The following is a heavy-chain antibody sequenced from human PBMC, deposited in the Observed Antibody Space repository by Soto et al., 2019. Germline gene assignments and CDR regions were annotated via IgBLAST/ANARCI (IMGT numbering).Heavy chain of an antibody. D-gene: IGHD6-13*01. J-gene: IGHJ4*02. CDR3: ERAGNSIAAAGSFDY. CDR2: INHSGST. V-gene: IGHV4-34*01. Sequence: SETLSLTCAVYGGSFSGYYWSWIRQPPGKGLEWIGEINHSGSTNYNPSLKSRVTISVDTSKNQFSLKLSSVTAADTAVYYCERAGNSIAAAGSFDYWGQGTLVTVS. CDR1: GGSFSGYY.